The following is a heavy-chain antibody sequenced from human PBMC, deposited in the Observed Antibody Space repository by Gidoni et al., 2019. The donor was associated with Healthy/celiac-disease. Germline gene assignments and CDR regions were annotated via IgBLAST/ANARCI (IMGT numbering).Heavy chain of an antibody. J-gene: IGHJ6*02. V-gene: IGHV4-34*01. Sequence: VQLQQWGAGLLKPSETLSLTCAVYGGSFSGYYWSWIRQPPGKGLEWIGEINHSGSTNYNPSLKSRVTISVDTSKNQCSLKLSSVTAADTAVYYCASTRGDRYYYYGMDVWGQGTTVTVSS. CDR2: INHSGST. CDR3: ASTRGDRYYYYGMDV. CDR1: GGSFSGYY.